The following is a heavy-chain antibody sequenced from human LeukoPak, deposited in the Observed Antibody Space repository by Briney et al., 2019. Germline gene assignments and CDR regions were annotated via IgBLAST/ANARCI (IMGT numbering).Heavy chain of an antibody. CDR2: IYYTGST. D-gene: IGHD2-8*01. J-gene: IGHJ6*03. V-gene: IGHV4-59*12. CDR3: ARDHSTPNAGYMDV. CDR1: GGSISSYY. Sequence: SETLSLTCTVSGGSISSYYWNWIRQPPGKGLEGIGCIYYTGSTNYNPSLKSRVTISVDMSKNQFSLRLSSVTAADTAVYYCARDHSTPNAGYMDVWGKGTTVTVSS.